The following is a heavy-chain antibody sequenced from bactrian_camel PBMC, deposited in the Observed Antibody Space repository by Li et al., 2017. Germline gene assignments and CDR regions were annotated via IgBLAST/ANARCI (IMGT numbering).Heavy chain of an antibody. J-gene: IGHJ4*01. CDR3: KAVAFGAQWCDGG. Sequence: HVQLVESGGGSVQAGGSLRLSCTRSGDRGCKYDMSWYRRPSPGEELKFVSGIENSGTTAYADPVKGRFTISRDDAKNTVYLRMNSLKPEDTAMYYCKAVAFGAQWCDGGWGQGTQVTVS. V-gene: IGHV3S53*01. D-gene: IGHD4*01. CDR2: IENSGTT. CDR1: GDRGCKYD.